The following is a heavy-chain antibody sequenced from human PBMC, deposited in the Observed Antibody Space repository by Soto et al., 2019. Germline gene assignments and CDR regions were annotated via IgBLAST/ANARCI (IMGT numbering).Heavy chain of an antibody. D-gene: IGHD6-6*01. V-gene: IGHV3-21*01. CDR1: GFTFSSYW. CDR2: ISSSSSYI. Sequence: GGSLRLSCAASGFTFSSYWMHWVRQAPGKGLEWVSSISSSSSYIYYADSVKGRFTISRDNAKNSLYLQMNSLRAEDTAVYYCARDPPGSSSPGYYFDYWGQGTLVTVSS. CDR3: ARDPPGSSSPGYYFDY. J-gene: IGHJ4*02.